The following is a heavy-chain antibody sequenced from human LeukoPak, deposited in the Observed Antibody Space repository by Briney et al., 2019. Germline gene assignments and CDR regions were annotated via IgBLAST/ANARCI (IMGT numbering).Heavy chain of an antibody. J-gene: IGHJ4*02. CDR3: AREGYYGSGSPPSLYFDY. V-gene: IGHV3-53*05. CDR1: GFTVSNNY. Sequence: GGSLRLSCTASGFTVSNNYMSWVRQAPGKGLEWVSALYSAGTTYYADSVKGRFTISRDNSRSTLYLQMNSLRSEDTAIYYCAREGYYGSGSPPSLYFDYWGQGTLVTVSS. CDR2: LYSAGTT. D-gene: IGHD3-10*01.